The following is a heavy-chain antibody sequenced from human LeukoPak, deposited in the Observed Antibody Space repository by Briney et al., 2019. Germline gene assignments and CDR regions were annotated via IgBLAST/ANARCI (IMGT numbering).Heavy chain of an antibody. V-gene: IGHV1-2*02. J-gene: IGHJ4*02. CDR1: GYTFTGYY. Sequence: VASVKVSCKASGYTFTGYYMHWVRQAPGQGLEWMGWINPNSGGTNYAQKFQGRVTMTRDTSISTAYMEVSRLTSDDTAIYYCARGGVDFSSGYAIDYWGQGTLVTVSS. CDR3: ARGGVDFSSGYAIDY. D-gene: IGHD3-3*01. CDR2: INPNSGGT.